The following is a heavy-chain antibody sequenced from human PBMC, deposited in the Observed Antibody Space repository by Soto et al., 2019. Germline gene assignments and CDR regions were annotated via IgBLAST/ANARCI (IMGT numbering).Heavy chain of an antibody. CDR1: GFPFSSYG. CDR3: AKDRQGMDV. J-gene: IGHJ6*02. V-gene: IGHV3-30*18. Sequence: QVQLVESGGGVVQPARSLRLSCAASGFPFSSYGMHWVRQAPGKGLEWVAFISYDGSTQYYVDSVKGRFTISRDNSKNTLYLQMNSLRVEDTALYYCAKDRQGMDVWGLGTTVIVSS. CDR2: ISYDGSTQ.